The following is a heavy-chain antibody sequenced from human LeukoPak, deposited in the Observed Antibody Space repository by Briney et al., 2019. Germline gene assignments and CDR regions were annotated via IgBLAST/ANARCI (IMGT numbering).Heavy chain of an antibody. J-gene: IGHJ4*02. D-gene: IGHD3-16*01. Sequence: SVKVSCKASGGTFSSYAISWVRQAPGQGLEWMGGIIPIFGTANYAQKFQGRVTITADESTSTAYMELSSLRSEDTVVYYCASLGDQYYFDYWGQGTLVTVSS. CDR1: GGTFSSYA. CDR3: ASLGDQYYFDY. V-gene: IGHV1-69*13. CDR2: IIPIFGTA.